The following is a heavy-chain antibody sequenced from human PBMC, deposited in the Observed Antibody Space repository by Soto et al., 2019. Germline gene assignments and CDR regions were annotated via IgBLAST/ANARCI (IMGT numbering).Heavy chain of an antibody. D-gene: IGHD5-18*01. CDR1: GFTFSSYG. CDR3: ARAYSYGYGLYFDY. V-gene: IGHV3-30*03. J-gene: IGHJ4*02. Sequence: PGGSLRLSCAASGFTFSSYGMHWVRQAPGKGLEWVAVISYDGSNKYYADSVKGRFTISRDNSKNTLYLQMNSLRAEDTAVYYCARAYSYGYGLYFDYWGQGTLVTVSS. CDR2: ISYDGSNK.